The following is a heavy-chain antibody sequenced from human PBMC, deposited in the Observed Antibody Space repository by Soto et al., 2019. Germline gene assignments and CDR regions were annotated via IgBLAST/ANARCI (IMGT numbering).Heavy chain of an antibody. V-gene: IGHV3-30*18. CDR2: ISYDGSNK. Sequence: QVQLVESGGGVVQPGRSLRLSCAASGFTFSSYGMHWVRQAPGKGLEWVAVISYDGSNKYYADSVKGRFTISRDNSKNTRYLQMNSLRAEDTAVYYCAKDHKRLYYYDSSGSLNYFDYWGQGTLVTVSS. CDR1: GFTFSSYG. D-gene: IGHD3-22*01. CDR3: AKDHKRLYYYDSSGSLNYFDY. J-gene: IGHJ4*02.